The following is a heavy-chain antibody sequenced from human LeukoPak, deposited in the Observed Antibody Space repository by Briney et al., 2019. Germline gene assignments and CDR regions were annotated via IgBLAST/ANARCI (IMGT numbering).Heavy chain of an antibody. CDR2: AYYSGST. D-gene: IGHD6-6*01. CDR1: GGSISSYY. CDR3: AREIAARPPYYYYGMDV. V-gene: IGHV4-59*01. Sequence: SETLSLTCTVSGGSISSYYWSWIRQPPGKGLEWIGYAYYSGSTNYNPSLKSRVTISVDTSKNQFSLKLSSVTAADTAMYYCAREIAARPPYYYYGMDVWGQGTTVTVSS. J-gene: IGHJ6*02.